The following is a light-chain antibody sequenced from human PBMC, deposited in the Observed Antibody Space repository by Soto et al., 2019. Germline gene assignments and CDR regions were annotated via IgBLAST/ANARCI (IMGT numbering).Light chain of an antibody. CDR2: GIS. CDR3: QQYVTSSPRT. CDR1: HTISSSY. Sequence: EIVLTQSPGTLSLSPGERGTLSCRASHTISSSYLAWYQQKTGQAPRLLMYGISRRATGIPDRFSGSGSGTDFTLTITRLEPEDFAVYYCQQYVTSSPRTFGKGTKVEIK. V-gene: IGKV3-20*01. J-gene: IGKJ1*01.